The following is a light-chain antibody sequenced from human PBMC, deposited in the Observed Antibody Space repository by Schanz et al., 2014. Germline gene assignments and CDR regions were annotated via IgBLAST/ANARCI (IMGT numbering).Light chain of an antibody. CDR2: GAS. V-gene: IGKV3-15*01. Sequence: EIVMTQSPATLSVSPGERATLSCRASQSVSSNLAWYQQKPGQAPRLLIYGASTRATGIPARFSGSGSGTEFTLTISSLQSEDFATYYCQDYSSVSRRFGQGTKVEMK. CDR3: QDYSSVSRR. J-gene: IGKJ1*01. CDR1: QSVSSN.